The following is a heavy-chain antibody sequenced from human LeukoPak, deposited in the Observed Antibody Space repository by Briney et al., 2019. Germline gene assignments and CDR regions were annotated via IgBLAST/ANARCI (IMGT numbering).Heavy chain of an antibody. V-gene: IGHV3-48*01. CDR2: ISSPSTTI. D-gene: IGHD6-19*01. J-gene: IGHJ5*02. CDR3: ARDHRIAVAGTRWFDP. CDR1: GFSFSSHS. Sequence: GGSLRLSCAASGFSFSSHSMNWVRQAPGKGLEWVSYISSPSTTIYYADSVKGRFTISRDNAKNSLFLQMSSLRAEDTAVYYCARDHRIAVAGTRWFDPWGQGTLVTVSS.